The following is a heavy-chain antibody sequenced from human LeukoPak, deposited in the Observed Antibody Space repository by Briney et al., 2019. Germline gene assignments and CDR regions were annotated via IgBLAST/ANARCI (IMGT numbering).Heavy chain of an antibody. Sequence: PGRSLRLSCAASGFTFSSYAMHWVRQAPGKGLEWVAVISYDGSNKYYADSVKGRFTISRDNSKNTLYLQMNSLRAEDTAVYYCARVAYSSGWLRGGFNWFDPWGQGTLVTVSS. V-gene: IGHV3-30-3*01. CDR2: ISYDGSNK. D-gene: IGHD6-19*01. CDR3: ARVAYSSGWLRGGFNWFDP. J-gene: IGHJ5*02. CDR1: GFTFSSYA.